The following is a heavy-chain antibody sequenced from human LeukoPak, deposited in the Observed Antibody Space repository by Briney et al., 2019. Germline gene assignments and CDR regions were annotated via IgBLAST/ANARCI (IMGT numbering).Heavy chain of an antibody. V-gene: IGHV1-2*02. CDR1: GYTFTVYY. CDR3: ASAQGTTGTFDY. D-gene: IGHD1-1*01. Sequence: ASVKVSCKASGYTFTVYYMHWVRQAPGQGLEWMGWINPNSGGTNYAQKFQGRVTMTRDTSISTAYMELSRLRSDDTAVYYCASAQGTTGTFDYWGQGTLVTVSS. J-gene: IGHJ4*02. CDR2: INPNSGGT.